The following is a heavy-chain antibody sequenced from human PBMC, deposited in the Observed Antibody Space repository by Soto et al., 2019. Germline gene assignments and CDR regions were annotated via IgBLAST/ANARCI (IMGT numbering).Heavy chain of an antibody. D-gene: IGHD3-9*01. J-gene: IGHJ3*02. Sequence: QVQLLQSGPEVKKPGASVKISCKASGYTFTSYPVHWVRQAPGQRLEWMGWIHIGNGYTNASRNFNARVTITRDTSATTVYMELGSSRSEDTAVYYCARVQYIDDDFILAFDIWGQGTMVTVSS. V-gene: IGHV1-3*04. CDR1: GYTFTSYP. CDR2: IHIGNGYT. CDR3: ARVQYIDDDFILAFDI.